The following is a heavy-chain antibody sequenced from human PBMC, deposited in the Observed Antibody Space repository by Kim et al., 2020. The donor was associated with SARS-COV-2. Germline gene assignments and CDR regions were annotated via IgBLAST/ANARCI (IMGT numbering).Heavy chain of an antibody. D-gene: IGHD2-2*01. J-gene: IGHJ3*02. Sequence: SETLSLTCTVSGGSISSYYWSWIRQPPGKGLEWIGYIYYSGSTNYNPSLKSRVTISVDTSKNQFSLKLSSVTAADTAVYYCARDASGYCSSTSCNDAFDIWGQGTMVTVSS. CDR1: GGSISSYY. CDR3: ARDASGYCSSTSCNDAFDI. V-gene: IGHV4-59*13. CDR2: IYYSGST.